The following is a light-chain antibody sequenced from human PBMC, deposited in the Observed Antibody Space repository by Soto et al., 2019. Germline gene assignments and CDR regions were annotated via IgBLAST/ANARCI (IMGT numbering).Light chain of an antibody. CDR3: QSYDSSLGGYV. J-gene: IGLJ1*01. V-gene: IGLV1-40*01. CDR2: GYN. CDR1: SSNIGARYD. Sequence: LTQPTCVSGAPGKRFTIACTGSSSNIGARYDVHWYQHLPGTAPGLLIYGYNNRPSGIPDRFSGSKSGTSASLAITGLQAEDEADYYCQSYDSSLGGYVFGTGTKVTVL.